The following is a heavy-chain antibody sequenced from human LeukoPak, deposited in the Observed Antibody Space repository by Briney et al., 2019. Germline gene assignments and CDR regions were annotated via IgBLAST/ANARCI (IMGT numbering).Heavy chain of an antibody. Sequence: GGSLRLSCEASVFTFSDSAIHWVRQAPGKGLGWVGRIRNRANNYATVYSASVEGRFSMSRDDSKNTAYLHMNSLKTEDTAIYYCSGYDSRMDVRGQGTTVTVS. CDR1: VFTFSDSA. CDR3: SGYDSRMDV. D-gene: IGHD1-1*01. CDR2: IRNRANNYAT. J-gene: IGHJ6*02. V-gene: IGHV3-73*01.